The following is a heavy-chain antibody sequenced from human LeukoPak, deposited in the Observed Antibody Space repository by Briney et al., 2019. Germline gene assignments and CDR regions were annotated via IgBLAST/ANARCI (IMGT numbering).Heavy chain of an antibody. D-gene: IGHD1-1*01. Sequence: PRGSLRLSCAASGFTLSTYCMHWVRPAPGKGLGWVAFIRYDGSNKYYTDSVKGRFTTCRENSKNTPYRKMNRQRAEHTSMYFRAKDKVPWKSTFISVFDYWGQGSLVTVSS. CDR2: IRYDGSNK. CDR1: GFTLSTYC. V-gene: IGHV3-30*02. J-gene: IGHJ4*02. CDR3: AKDKVPWKSTFISVFDY.